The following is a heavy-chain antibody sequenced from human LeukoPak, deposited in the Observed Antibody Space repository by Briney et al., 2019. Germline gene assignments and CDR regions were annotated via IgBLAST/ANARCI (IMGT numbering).Heavy chain of an antibody. CDR2: IYYSGST. CDR3: AREAMSGYYYYYGMDV. CDR1: GGSISSGDYY. D-gene: IGHD5-18*01. V-gene: IGHV4-30-4*01. Sequence: SETLSLTCTVSGGSISSGDYYWSWIRQPPGKGLEWIGYIYYSGSTYYNPSLKSRVTISVDTSKNQFPLKLSSVTAADTAVYYCAREAMSGYYYYYGMDVWGQGTTVTVSS. J-gene: IGHJ6*02.